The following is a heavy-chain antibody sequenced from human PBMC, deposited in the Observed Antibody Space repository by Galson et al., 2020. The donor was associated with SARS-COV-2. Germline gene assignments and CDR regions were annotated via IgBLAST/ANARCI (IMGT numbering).Heavy chain of an antibody. CDR3: ARETVSALTEWELRY. V-gene: IGHV3-30*05. CDR2: ISYDGDNQ. Sequence: GESLKISCAASGFTFSIYGMHWVRQAPGKGLEWVATISYDGDNQYYADSVKGRFIISRDNSKDTLYLQLNSLRAEDTAVYYCARETVSALTEWELRYWGQGSLVTVSS. D-gene: IGHD1-26*01. J-gene: IGHJ4*02. CDR1: GFTFSIYG.